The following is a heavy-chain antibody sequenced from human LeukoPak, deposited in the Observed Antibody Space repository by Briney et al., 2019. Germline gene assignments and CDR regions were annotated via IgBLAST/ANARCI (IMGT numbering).Heavy chain of an antibody. CDR2: INQDGRQK. J-gene: IGHJ4*02. D-gene: IGHD6-19*01. V-gene: IGHV3-7*01. CDR1: AFTFSSYW. CDR3: ARDFRAGTTGYYFDY. Sequence: PGGSLRLSCAASAFTFSSYWMSWVRQAPGKGLEWVANINQDGRQKNYVDSVRGRFTISRDNAKNSLYLQMNSLRAEDTAVYYCARDFRAGTTGYYFDYWGQGTLVTVSS.